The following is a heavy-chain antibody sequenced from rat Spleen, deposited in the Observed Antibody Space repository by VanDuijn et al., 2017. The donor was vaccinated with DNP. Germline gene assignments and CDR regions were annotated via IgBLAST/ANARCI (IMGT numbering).Heavy chain of an antibody. CDR3: VRWYNSGHYFDY. J-gene: IGHJ2*01. CDR2: ISYDGGRT. D-gene: IGHD4-3*01. Sequence: EVQLVESGGGLVQPGRSLKLSCAASGFTFSDYYIAWVRPAPAKGLEWVSYISYDGGRTYYGDSVKGRFTISRDDAKNTLYLQMNSLRSEDMATYYCVRWYNSGHYFDYWGQGVMVTVSS. V-gene: IGHV5-22*01. CDR1: GFTFSDYY.